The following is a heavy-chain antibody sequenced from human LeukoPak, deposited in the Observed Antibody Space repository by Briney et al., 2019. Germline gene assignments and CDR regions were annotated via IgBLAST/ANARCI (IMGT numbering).Heavy chain of an antibody. Sequence: ASVKVSCKASGYTFTSYYMHWVRQAPGQGLEWMGIINPSGGSTGYAQKFQGRVTMTRDTSTSTVYMELSSLRSEDTAVYYCARGGDYYDSSGYSGAFDIWGQGTMVTVSS. CDR3: ARGGDYYDSSGYSGAFDI. D-gene: IGHD3-22*01. V-gene: IGHV1-46*01. CDR2: INPSGGST. CDR1: GYTFTSYY. J-gene: IGHJ3*02.